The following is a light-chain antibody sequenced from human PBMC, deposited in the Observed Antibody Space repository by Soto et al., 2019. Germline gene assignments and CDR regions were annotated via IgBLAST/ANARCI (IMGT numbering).Light chain of an antibody. CDR3: QQYHSYPLT. V-gene: IGKV1-16*02. J-gene: IGKJ4*01. Sequence: DIQMTQSPSSLSASVGDTVTITCRASEDIKNYLAWFQQKPGKAPKSLIFAASSLQSGVPSKFNGTRPETDFPLPTSSLQAEDVATYFCQQYHSYPLTFGGGPK. CDR1: EDIKNY. CDR2: AAS.